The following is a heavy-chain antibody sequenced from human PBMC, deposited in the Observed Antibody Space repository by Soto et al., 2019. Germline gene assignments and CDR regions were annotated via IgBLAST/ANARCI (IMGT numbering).Heavy chain of an antibody. Sequence: QVHLLQSGAEGKRPGASVKVSCKTSGYTFNGYSISWVRQAPGQGLEWMGWISTYNGNTNSAQRFQDRVTLTTDTSTRSAYMELMNLRFDDTARYFCARVVKNSWWALDDWGQGTLVTVSS. V-gene: IGHV1-18*04. J-gene: IGHJ4*02. D-gene: IGHD2-15*01. CDR1: GYTFNGYS. CDR3: ARVVKNSWWALDD. CDR2: ISTYNGNT.